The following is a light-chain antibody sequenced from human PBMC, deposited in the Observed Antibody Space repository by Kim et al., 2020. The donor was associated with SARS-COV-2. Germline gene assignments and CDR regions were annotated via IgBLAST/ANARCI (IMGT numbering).Light chain of an antibody. CDR2: DAS. CDR1: QSVKNNY. Sequence: EIVLTQYPGTLSLSPGERATLSCRASQSVKNNYLAWYQQKPGQAPRLLIYDASSRATGIPDRFSGSGSGTDFTLTISRLEPEDFAVYHCHQYGNTPRTFGQGTKLEI. V-gene: IGKV3-20*01. CDR3: HQYGNTPRT. J-gene: IGKJ2*01.